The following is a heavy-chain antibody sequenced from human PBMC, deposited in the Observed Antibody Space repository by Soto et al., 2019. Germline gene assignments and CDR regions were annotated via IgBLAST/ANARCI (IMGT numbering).Heavy chain of an antibody. CDR1: GGSISSGDYY. J-gene: IGHJ3*02. V-gene: IGHV4-30-4*01. CDR3: ARESAPYYYDSSGYPNHAFDI. Sequence: SETLSLTCTVSGGSISSGDYYWSWIRQPPGKGLEWIGYIYYIGSTYYNPSLKSRVTISVDTSKNQFSLKLSSVTAADTAVYYCARESAPYYYDSSGYPNHAFDIWGQGTMVTVSS. CDR2: IYYIGST. D-gene: IGHD3-22*01.